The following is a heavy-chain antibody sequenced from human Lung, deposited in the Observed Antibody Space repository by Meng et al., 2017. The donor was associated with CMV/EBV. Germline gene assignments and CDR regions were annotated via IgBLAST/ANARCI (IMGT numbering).Heavy chain of an antibody. V-gene: IGHV3-23*01. CDR1: GFTFRNCA. Sequence: GEXXTISCTGSGFTFRNCAMSWVRQAPGKGLEFVSSISGGGDNTYYTDSVKGRFIISRDNSKNTLYLQMDSLRAEDTALYYCAKGENYFDSSGLDYWGQGSXVTVSS. D-gene: IGHD3-22*01. CDR3: AKGENYFDSSGLDY. CDR2: ISGGGDNT. J-gene: IGHJ4*02.